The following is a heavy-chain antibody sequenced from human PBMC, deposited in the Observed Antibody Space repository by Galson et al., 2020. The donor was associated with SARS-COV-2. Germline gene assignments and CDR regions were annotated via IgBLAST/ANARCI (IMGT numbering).Heavy chain of an antibody. CDR3: AKGPNSYSSAWFGIDY. D-gene: IGHD6-19*01. J-gene: IGHJ4*02. Sequence: GGSLKISCAASGFTFDDYAMHWVRQAPGKGLEWVSGISWNSGSIGYADSVKGRFTISRDNAKNSLYLQMNSLRPEDTAMYYCAKGPNSYSSAWFGIDYWGQGTLVTVSS. CDR1: GFTFDDYA. CDR2: ISWNSGSI. V-gene: IGHV3-9*01.